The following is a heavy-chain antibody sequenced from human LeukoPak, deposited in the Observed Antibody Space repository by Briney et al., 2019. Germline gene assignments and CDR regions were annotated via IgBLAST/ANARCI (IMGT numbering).Heavy chain of an antibody. CDR2: IYYSGST. CDR3: ARGLGGSYLDY. V-gene: IGHV4-61*01. D-gene: IGHD1-26*01. J-gene: IGHJ4*02. Sequence: SGTLSLTCSVSGGSISSSDSWSWIRQPPGKGLEWIGYIYYSGSTNYNPSLKSRVTISVDTSKNQFSLKLSSVTAADTAVYYCARGLGGSYLDYWGQGTLVTVSS. CDR1: GGSISSSDS.